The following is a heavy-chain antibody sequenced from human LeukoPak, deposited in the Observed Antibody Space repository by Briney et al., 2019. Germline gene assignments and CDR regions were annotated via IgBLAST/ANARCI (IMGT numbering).Heavy chain of an antibody. CDR2: INAGNGNT. Sequence: ASVKVSCKASGYSFTSYAMHWVRQAPGQRLEWMGWINAGNGNTKYSQKFQGRVTITRDTSASTAYMELSSLRSEDTAVYYCARASHYYDSSGYYYTYYLDYWGQGTLVTVSS. CDR3: ARASHYYDSSGYYYTYYLDY. CDR1: GYSFTSYA. D-gene: IGHD3-22*01. V-gene: IGHV1-3*01. J-gene: IGHJ4*02.